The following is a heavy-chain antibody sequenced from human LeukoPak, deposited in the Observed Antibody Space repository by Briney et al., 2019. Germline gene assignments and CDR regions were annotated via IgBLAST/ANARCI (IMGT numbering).Heavy chain of an antibody. Sequence: SETLSLTCTVSGGSISSSSYYWGWIRQPPGKGLEWIGSIYYSGSTYYNPSLKSRVTISVDTSKNQFSLKLSSVTAADTAVYYCAREVIGYSNPSVWSDYWGQGTLVTVSS. CDR1: GGSISSSSYY. CDR2: IYYSGST. V-gene: IGHV4-39*07. CDR3: AREVIGYSNPSVWSDY. D-gene: IGHD4-11*01. J-gene: IGHJ4*02.